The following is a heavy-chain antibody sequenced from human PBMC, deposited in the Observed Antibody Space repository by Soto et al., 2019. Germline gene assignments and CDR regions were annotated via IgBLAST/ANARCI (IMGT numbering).Heavy chain of an antibody. V-gene: IGHV1-69*13. D-gene: IGHD5-18*01. Sequence: SVKVSCKASGGTFSSYAISWVRQAPGQGLEWMGGIIPIFGTANYAQKFQGRVTITADESTSTAYMELSSLRSEDTAVYYCARGNVDTAMVSVVYYYYGMHVWGQGTTVTVSS. J-gene: IGHJ6*02. CDR3: ARGNVDTAMVSVVYYYYGMHV. CDR2: IIPIFGTA. CDR1: GGTFSSYA.